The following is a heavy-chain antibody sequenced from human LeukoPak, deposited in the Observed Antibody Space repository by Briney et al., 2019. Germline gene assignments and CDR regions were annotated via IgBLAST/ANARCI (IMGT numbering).Heavy chain of an antibody. D-gene: IGHD3-22*01. CDR2: ISWNSGSI. J-gene: IGHJ4*02. V-gene: IGHV3-9*03. Sequence: PGGSLRLSCAASGFTFDDYAMHWVRQAPGKGLEWVSGISWNSGSIGYADSVKGRFTISRDNAKNSLYLQVNSLRAEDMALYYCAKGLYYFDSSGYDYSGQGTLVTVST. CDR1: GFTFDDYA. CDR3: AKGLYYFDSSGYDY.